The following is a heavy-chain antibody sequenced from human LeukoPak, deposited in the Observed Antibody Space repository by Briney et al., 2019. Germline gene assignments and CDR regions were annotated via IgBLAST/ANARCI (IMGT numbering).Heavy chain of an antibody. Sequence: GGSLRLSCAASGFTFSNYGMHWVRQAPGKGLEWVAYIQNDGSNKQYGDSVKGRFSISRDSSKNILYLQMNSLRAEDTAVYYCARDQRCSGGSCYQADYWGQGTLVTVSS. V-gene: IGHV3-30*02. CDR2: IQNDGSNK. CDR3: ARDQRCSGGSCYQADY. J-gene: IGHJ4*02. D-gene: IGHD2-15*01. CDR1: GFTFSNYG.